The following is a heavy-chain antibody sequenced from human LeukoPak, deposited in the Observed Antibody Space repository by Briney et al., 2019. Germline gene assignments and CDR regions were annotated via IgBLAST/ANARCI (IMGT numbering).Heavy chain of an antibody. J-gene: IGHJ4*02. D-gene: IGHD2-8*02. CDR2: INHSGST. V-gene: IGHV4-34*01. CDR1: GGSFSGYY. CDR3: ARPYDPGGFQPTG. Sequence: SETLSLTCAVYGGSFSGYYWSWIRQPPGKGLEWIGEINHSGSTNYNPSLKSRVTISVDTSKNQFSLKVSSVTAADTAVYYCARPYDPGGFQPTGWGQGTLVTVSS.